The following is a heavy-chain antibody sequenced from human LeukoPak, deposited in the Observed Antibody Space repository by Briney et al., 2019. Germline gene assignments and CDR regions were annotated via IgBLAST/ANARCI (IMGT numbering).Heavy chain of an antibody. CDR1: GYTFTGYY. J-gene: IGHJ4*02. Sequence: GASVKVSCKASGYTFTGYYMHWVRQAPGQGLEWVGWINPNSGGTNYAQKFQGRVTMTRDTSISTAYMELSRLRSDDTAVYYCARVITMVRGGFDYWGQGTLVTVSS. D-gene: IGHD3-10*01. V-gene: IGHV1-2*02. CDR3: ARVITMVRGGFDY. CDR2: INPNSGGT.